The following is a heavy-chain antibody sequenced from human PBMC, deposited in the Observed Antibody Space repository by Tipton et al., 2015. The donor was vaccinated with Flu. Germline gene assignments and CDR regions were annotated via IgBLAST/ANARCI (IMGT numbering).Heavy chain of an antibody. J-gene: IGHJ4*02. D-gene: IGHD1-1*01. CDR3: VRDKTGDH. CDR1: GFSVTSNH. Sequence: SLRLSCAASGFSVTSNHVTWFRQAPGKGLEWVGRGRDKTKGYSTDYAASLKGRITISRDDSKNSVFLQMNSLQTGDSAVYYCVRDKTGDHWGQGALVTVSS. CDR2: GRDKTKGYST. V-gene: IGHV3-72*01.